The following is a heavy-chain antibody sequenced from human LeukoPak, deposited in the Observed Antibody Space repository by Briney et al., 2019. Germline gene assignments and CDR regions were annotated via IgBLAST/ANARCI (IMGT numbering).Heavy chain of an antibody. Sequence: PGGSLRLSCAASGFTFSDYAMSWIRQAPGKGLEWVSAISGSGGSTYYADSVKGRFTISRDNSKNTLYLQMNSLRAEDTAVYYCAKALSRVRTEGIDCWGQGTLVTVSS. CDR1: GFTFSDYA. CDR2: ISGSGGST. V-gene: IGHV3-23*01. J-gene: IGHJ4*02. D-gene: IGHD3-10*01. CDR3: AKALSRVRTEGIDC.